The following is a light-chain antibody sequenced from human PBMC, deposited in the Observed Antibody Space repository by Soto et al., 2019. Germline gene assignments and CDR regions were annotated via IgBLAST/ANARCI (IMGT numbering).Light chain of an antibody. V-gene: IGLV2-14*01. CDR3: SSYRRGPLYV. CDR1: SADVSSSNF. J-gene: IGLJ1*01. Sequence: QSALTQPASVSGSPGQSITISCTGISADVSSSNFVSWYQQRPGKAPSLILYDVSHRPSGVSNRFSGSKAGDTASLTISGLQLEDEADYYCSSYRRGPLYVFGTGTKLTVL. CDR2: DVS.